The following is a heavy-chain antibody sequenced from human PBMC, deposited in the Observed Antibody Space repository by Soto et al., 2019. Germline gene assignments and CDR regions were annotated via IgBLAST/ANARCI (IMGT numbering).Heavy chain of an antibody. CDR2: ISGSGGST. CDR1: GFTFSSYA. J-gene: IGHJ6*02. Sequence: GGSLRLSCAASGFTFSSYAMSWVRQAPGKGLEWVSAISGSGGSTYYADSVKGRFTISRDNSKNTLYLQMNSLRAEDTAVYYCAKECGGDCWNYYYYGMDVWGQGTTVTVSS. CDR3: AKECGGDCWNYYYYGMDV. D-gene: IGHD2-21*02. V-gene: IGHV3-23*01.